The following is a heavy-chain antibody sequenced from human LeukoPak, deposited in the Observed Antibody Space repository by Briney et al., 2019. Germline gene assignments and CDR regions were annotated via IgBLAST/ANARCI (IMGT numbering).Heavy chain of an antibody. V-gene: IGHV4-59*13. CDR3: ARDVPMTTRAFDI. Sequence: SETLSLTCSVSGGSISTYYWSWIRQPPGKGLEWIGYVYYSGVTNYSPSLRSRVTISVDTSKKQFSLKLTSVNAADTAVYYCARDVPMTTRAFDIWGQGTMVTVSS. J-gene: IGHJ3*02. CDR1: GGSISTYY. D-gene: IGHD1-1*01. CDR2: VYYSGVT.